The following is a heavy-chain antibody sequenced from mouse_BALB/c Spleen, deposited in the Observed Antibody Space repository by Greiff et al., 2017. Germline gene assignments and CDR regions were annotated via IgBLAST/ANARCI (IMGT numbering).Heavy chain of an antibody. CDR2: INPSNGRT. Sequence: QVQLKQPGAELVKPGASVKLSCKASGYTFTSYWMHWVKQRPGQGLEWIGEINPSNGRTNYNEKFKSKATLTVDKSSSTAYMQLSSLTSEDSAVYYCARRITTVVATRSYAMDYWGQGTSVTVSS. D-gene: IGHD1-1*01. V-gene: IGHV1S81*02. J-gene: IGHJ4*01. CDR1: GYTFTSYW. CDR3: ARRITTVVATRSYAMDY.